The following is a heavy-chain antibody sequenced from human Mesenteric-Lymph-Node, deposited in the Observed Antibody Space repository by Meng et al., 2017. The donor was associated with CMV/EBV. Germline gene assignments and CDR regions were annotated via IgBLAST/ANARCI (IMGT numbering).Heavy chain of an antibody. D-gene: IGHD6-13*01. CDR1: GGTFSGYY. CDR2: INHSGST. CDR3: ARGQYSSSWFFDY. J-gene: IGHJ4*02. V-gene: IGHV4-34*01. Sequence: TCAVYGGTFSGYYWSWIRQPPGKGLEWSGEINHSGSTNYNPSLKSRVTISVDTSKNQFSLKLSSVTAADTAVYYCARGQYSSSWFFDYWGQGTLVTVSS.